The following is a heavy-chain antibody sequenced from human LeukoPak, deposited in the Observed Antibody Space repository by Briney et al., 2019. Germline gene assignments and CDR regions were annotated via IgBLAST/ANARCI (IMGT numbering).Heavy chain of an antibody. D-gene: IGHD1-1*01. V-gene: IGHV4-4*07. CDR1: GASITNYY. CDR3: ARVRPNWNDGTFDY. CDR2: IYPSGST. J-gene: IGHJ4*02. Sequence: SETLSLTCTVSGASITNYYWSWIRQSAGKGLEWIGRIYPSGSTHSNPSLKSRVTMSLDTSKNQFSLGLSSVTAADTAVYYCARVRPNWNDGTFDYWGQGTLVTVSP.